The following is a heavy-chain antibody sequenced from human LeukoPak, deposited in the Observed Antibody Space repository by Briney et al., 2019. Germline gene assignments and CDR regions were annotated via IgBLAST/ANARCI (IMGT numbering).Heavy chain of an antibody. CDR3: ARVQWLPLDVFNF. D-gene: IGHD6-19*01. CDR2: IYYSGST. CDR1: GDSISGYY. J-gene: IGHJ3*01. V-gene: IGHV4-59*01. Sequence: SETLSLTCTVSGDSISGYYWNWIRQPPGKGLEWIGYIYYSGSTNYNPSLKSRVTISVDTSKNQFSLKMNSVTAADTAIYYCARVQWLPLDVFNFWGQGTMVTVSS.